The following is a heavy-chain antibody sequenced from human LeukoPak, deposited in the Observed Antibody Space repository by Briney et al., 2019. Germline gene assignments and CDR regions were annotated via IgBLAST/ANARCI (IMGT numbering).Heavy chain of an antibody. Sequence: SETLSLTCSVSGGSIGTYYWAWIRQPPGKGLEWIGYVYHRGSANYTPSLRSRVTISVDTSKNQLSLTLTSVTAADAAVYYCARGGDYYVSGSYLAYWGQGTLVTVSS. CDR1: GGSIGTYY. D-gene: IGHD3-10*01. CDR3: ARGGDYYVSGSYLAY. J-gene: IGHJ4*02. V-gene: IGHV4-59*13. CDR2: VYHRGSA.